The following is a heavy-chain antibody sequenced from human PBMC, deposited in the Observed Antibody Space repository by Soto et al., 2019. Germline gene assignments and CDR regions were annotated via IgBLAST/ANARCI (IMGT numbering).Heavy chain of an antibody. V-gene: IGHV3-15*01. CDR3: TTDTSVLRYFDWPYYMDV. Sequence: GGSLRLSCAASGFTFSNAWMSWVRQAPGKGLEWVGRIKSKTDGGTTDYAAPVKGRFTISRDDSKNTLYLQMNSLKTEDTAVYYCTTDTSVLRYFDWPYYMDVWGKGTTVTVSS. J-gene: IGHJ6*03. CDR2: IKSKTDGGTT. CDR1: GFTFSNAW. D-gene: IGHD3-9*01.